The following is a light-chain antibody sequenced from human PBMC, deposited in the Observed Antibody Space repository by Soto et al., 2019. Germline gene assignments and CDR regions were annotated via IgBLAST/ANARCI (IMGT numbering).Light chain of an antibody. CDR2: DAS. Sequence: EIVMTQSPATLSVSPGETVTLSCRASQSINSNLAWYQQKPGQAPRILIYDASFRATGIPDRFSGSASGTDFTLTINRLEPEDFAVYYCQLYGISPHFGQGTRLEIK. V-gene: IGKV3D-15*01. J-gene: IGKJ5*01. CDR3: QLYGISPH. CDR1: QSINSN.